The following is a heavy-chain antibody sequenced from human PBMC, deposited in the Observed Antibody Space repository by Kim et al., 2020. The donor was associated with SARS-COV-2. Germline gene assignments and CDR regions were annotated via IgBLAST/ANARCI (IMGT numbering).Heavy chain of an antibody. V-gene: IGHV1-69*04. J-gene: IGHJ4*02. CDR3: ARKAYYYVSSGYYN. CDR1: GGTFSSYA. CDR2: IIPILGIA. D-gene: IGHD3-22*01. Sequence: SVKVSCKASGGTFSSYAISWVRQAPGQGLEWMGRIIPILGIANYAQKFQGRVTITADKSTSTAYMELSSLRSEDTAVYYCARKAYYYVSSGYYNWGQGTLVTVSS.